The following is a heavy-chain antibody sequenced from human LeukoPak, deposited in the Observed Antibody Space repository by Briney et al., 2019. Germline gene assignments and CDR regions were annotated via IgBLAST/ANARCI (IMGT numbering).Heavy chain of an antibody. CDR2: IYTSGST. V-gene: IGHV4-4*07. CDR3: ARGHYGSGSYPKTKPYYYYYYMDV. CDR1: GGSISSYY. D-gene: IGHD3-10*01. J-gene: IGHJ6*03. Sequence: PSETLSLTCTVSGGSISSYYWSWIRQPAGKGLEWIGRIYTSGSTNYNPSLKSRVTMSVDTSKNQFSLKLSSVTAADTAVYYCARGHYGSGSYPKTKPYYYYYYMDVWGKGTTVTVSS.